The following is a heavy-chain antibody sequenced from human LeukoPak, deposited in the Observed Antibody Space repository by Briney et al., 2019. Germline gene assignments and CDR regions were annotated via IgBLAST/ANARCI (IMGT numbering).Heavy chain of an antibody. J-gene: IGHJ1*01. D-gene: IGHD3-22*01. CDR3: ARAPSEIGGYYPEYFRH. Sequence: GGSLRLSCAASGFTFSSYWMHWVRQAPGKGLVWVSRIKSDGSTNYADSVKGRFTISRDNAENTVSLQMNSLRAEDTGVYYCARAPSEIGGYYPEYFRHWGQGTLVTVSS. V-gene: IGHV3-74*01. CDR2: IKSDGST. CDR1: GFTFSSYW.